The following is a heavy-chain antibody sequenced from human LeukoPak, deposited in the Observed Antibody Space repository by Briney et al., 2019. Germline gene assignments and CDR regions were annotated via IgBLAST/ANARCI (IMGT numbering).Heavy chain of an antibody. V-gene: IGHV4-34*01. CDR2: INHSGST. D-gene: IGHD4-17*01. CDR1: GGSFSGYY. Sequence: SETLSLTCAVYGGSFSGYYWSWIRQPPGKGLEWIGEINHSGSTNYNPSLKSRVTISVDTSKNQFSLKLSSVTAADTAVYYCARDPTVDGFDIWGQGTMVTVSS. CDR3: ARDPTVDGFDI. J-gene: IGHJ3*02.